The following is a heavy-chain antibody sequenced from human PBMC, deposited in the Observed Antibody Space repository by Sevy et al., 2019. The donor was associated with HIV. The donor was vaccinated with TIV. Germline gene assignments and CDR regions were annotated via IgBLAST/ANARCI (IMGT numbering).Heavy chain of an antibody. Sequence: SETLSLTCAVSGGSISSGGYSWSWIRQPPGKGLEWIGYIYHSGSTYYNPSLKSRVTISVDRSKNQFSLKLSSVTAADTAVYYCARYYYDSSGSYFDYWCQGTLVTVSS. CDR2: IYHSGST. CDR1: GGSISSGGYS. D-gene: IGHD3-22*01. J-gene: IGHJ4*02. CDR3: ARYYYDSSGSYFDY. V-gene: IGHV4-30-2*01.